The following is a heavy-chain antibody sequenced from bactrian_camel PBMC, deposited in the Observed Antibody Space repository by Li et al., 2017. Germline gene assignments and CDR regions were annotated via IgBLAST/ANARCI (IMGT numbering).Heavy chain of an antibody. CDR1: G. CDR3: ATYFHLE. D-gene: IGHD8*01. Sequence: VQLVESGGGLVQPGGSLHLTCSASGQAPGKVLEWVSVINSGGGNTAHADSAKGRFTIARDNAKNTVYLQMNSLKSEDTALYYCATYFHLEWGQGTQITVS. V-gene: IGHV3S40*01. CDR2: INSGGGNT. J-gene: IGHJ4*01.